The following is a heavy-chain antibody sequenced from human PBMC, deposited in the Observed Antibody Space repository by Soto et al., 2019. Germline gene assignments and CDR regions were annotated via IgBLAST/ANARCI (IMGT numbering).Heavy chain of an antibody. Sequence: AASVKVSCKASGYTFTSYAMHWVRQAPGQRLEWMGWINAGNGNTKYSQKFQGRVTITRDTSASTAYMELSSLRSEDTAVYYCARAAARPLYYFDYWGQGTLVTVSS. J-gene: IGHJ4*02. CDR2: INAGNGNT. D-gene: IGHD6-6*01. V-gene: IGHV1-3*01. CDR1: GYTFTSYA. CDR3: ARAAARPLYYFDY.